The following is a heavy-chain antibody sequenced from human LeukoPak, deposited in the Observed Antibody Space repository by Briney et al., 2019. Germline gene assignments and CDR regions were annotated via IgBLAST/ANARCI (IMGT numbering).Heavy chain of an antibody. V-gene: IGHV1-69*13. Sequence: SVTVSCKSSGGTFSSYAISWVRQAPGQGLEWMGGSIPIFGTVNYAQKFQGRVTITADESTSTAYMELSSLRSEDTAVYYCARDTDYGSGSYYDYWGQGTLVPVSS. J-gene: IGHJ4*02. CDR1: GGTFSSYA. D-gene: IGHD3-10*01. CDR3: ARDTDYGSGSYYDY. CDR2: SIPIFGTV.